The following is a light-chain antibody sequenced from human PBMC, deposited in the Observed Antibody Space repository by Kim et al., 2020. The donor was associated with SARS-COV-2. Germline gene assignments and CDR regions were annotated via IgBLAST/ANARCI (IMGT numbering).Light chain of an antibody. Sequence: SPGQTASITCSGDKLGDKYVCWYQQKPGQSPVMVIYQDSKRPSGIPERFSGSNSGNTATLIISGTQAMDEADYYCQAWDSSTFYVFGTGTKVT. CDR1: KLGDKY. J-gene: IGLJ1*01. CDR2: QDS. V-gene: IGLV3-1*01. CDR3: QAWDSSTFYV.